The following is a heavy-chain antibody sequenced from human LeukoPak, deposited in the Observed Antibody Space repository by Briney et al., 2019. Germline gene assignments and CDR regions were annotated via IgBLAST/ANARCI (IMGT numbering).Heavy chain of an antibody. CDR3: VRRAGDWSVNWVDP. Sequence: SETLSLTCTVSGGSITSTTYYWAWFRQPPGKGLEWIGSLYYDGSTFHSPSLKSRITISGDTANNHLSLKLNSMTAADTAVYYCVRRAGDWSVNWVDPWGQGILVTVSS. J-gene: IGHJ5*02. V-gene: IGHV4-39*02. CDR2: LYYDGST. CDR1: GGSITSTTYY. D-gene: IGHD2-21*02.